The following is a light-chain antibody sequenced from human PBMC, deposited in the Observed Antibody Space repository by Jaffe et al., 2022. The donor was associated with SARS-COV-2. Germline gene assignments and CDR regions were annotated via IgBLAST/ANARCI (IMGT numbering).Light chain of an antibody. Sequence: DIQMTQSPSSLSASVGDRVTITCRASQGINIYLAWYQHKPGKVPQLLIYAASILQSGVPSRFSGSGSGTDFTLTINGLQPEDVATYYCQKYDSAPRTFGQGTKVEI. J-gene: IGKJ1*01. CDR3: QKYDSAPRT. CDR1: QGINIY. V-gene: IGKV1-27*01. CDR2: AAS.